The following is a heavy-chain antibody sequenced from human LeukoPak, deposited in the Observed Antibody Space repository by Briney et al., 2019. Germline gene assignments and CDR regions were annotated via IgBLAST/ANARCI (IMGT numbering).Heavy chain of an antibody. J-gene: IGHJ4*02. CDR3: VKDHDRNWNDKGYFDY. CDR2: ISRNGVNT. D-gene: IGHD1-1*01. Sequence: PGGSLRLSCSASGFTFSSYAMHCVRQAPGKGLEYVSAISRNGVNTYYADSVKGRFTISRDNSKNTLDLQMSSLRVEDTAVYYCVKDHDRNWNDKGYFDYWGQGTLVTVSS. CDR1: GFTFSSYA. V-gene: IGHV3-64*03.